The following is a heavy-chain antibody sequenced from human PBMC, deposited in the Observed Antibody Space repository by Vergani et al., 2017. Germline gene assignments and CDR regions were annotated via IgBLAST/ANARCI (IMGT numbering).Heavy chain of an antibody. CDR2: FYSSGSI. CDR1: GGSISNYY. V-gene: IGHV4-4*07. J-gene: IGHJ3*02. CDR3: ARDPRDGTDGFDI. Sequence: QVQLRESGPGLVKPSETLSLCCSVSGGSISNYYWHCIRQPAGKGLEWIGRFYSSGSINYNPSLKSRVSMSADTSNHQFFLTLTSVTSADTAIYYCARDPRDGTDGFDIWGQGTKVTVSS.